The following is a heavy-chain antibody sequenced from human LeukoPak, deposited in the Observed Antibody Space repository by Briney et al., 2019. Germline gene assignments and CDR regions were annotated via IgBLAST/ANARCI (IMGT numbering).Heavy chain of an antibody. CDR1: GDSISSTGYY. Sequence: SQTLSLTCAVSGDSISSTGYYWSWVRQPPGKGLEWMGYIDYSGSTYYNPSLKSRITIPVDTSKNQFSLNLSTVTAADTAVYYCASPMVRGKYYFDYWGQGTLVTVSS. CDR3: ASPMVRGKYYFDY. J-gene: IGHJ4*02. CDR2: IDYSGST. D-gene: IGHD3-10*01. V-gene: IGHV4-30-4*01.